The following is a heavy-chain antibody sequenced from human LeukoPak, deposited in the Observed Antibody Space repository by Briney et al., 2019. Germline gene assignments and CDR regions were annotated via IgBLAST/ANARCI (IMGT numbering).Heavy chain of an antibody. V-gene: IGHV4-34*01. Sequence: SETLSLTCAVYGGSFSGYYWSWIRQPPGKGLEWIGEINHSGSTNYNPSLKSRVTISVDTSKNQFSLKLSSVTAADTAVYYCARGSVVLAAITTPNFDYWGQGTLVTVSS. D-gene: IGHD2-2*01. CDR1: GGSFSGYY. J-gene: IGHJ4*02. CDR2: INHSGST. CDR3: ARGSVVLAAITTPNFDY.